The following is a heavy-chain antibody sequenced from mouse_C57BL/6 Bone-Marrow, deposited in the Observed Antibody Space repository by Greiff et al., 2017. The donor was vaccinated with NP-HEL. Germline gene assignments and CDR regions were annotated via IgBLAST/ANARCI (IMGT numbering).Heavy chain of an antibody. D-gene: IGHD2-3*01. Sequence: QVQLQQPGAELVMPGASVKLSCKASGYTFTSYWMHWVKQRPGHGLEWIGEIDPSDSYTNYNQKFKGKSTLTVDKSSSTAYMQLSSLTSEDSAVYYCARGGDGYLNWDFDYWGQGTTLTVSS. CDR1: GYTFTSYW. CDR2: IDPSDSYT. J-gene: IGHJ2*01. CDR3: ARGGDGYLNWDFDY. V-gene: IGHV1-69*01.